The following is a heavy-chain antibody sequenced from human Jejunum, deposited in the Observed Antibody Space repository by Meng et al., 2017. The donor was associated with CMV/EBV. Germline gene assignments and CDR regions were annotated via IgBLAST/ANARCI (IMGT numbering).Heavy chain of an antibody. V-gene: IGHV3-21*01. Sequence: SYTMNWVRQAPGKGLEWVSSISTTSTYVYYADSVKGRFTVSRDNAKNSLSLQMNSLRADDTAVYYCARITWGGYSGSYRGNFDYWGQGTRVTVSS. J-gene: IGHJ4*02. CDR1: SYT. CDR2: ISTTSTYV. D-gene: IGHD1-26*01. CDR3: ARITWGGYSGSYRGNFDY.